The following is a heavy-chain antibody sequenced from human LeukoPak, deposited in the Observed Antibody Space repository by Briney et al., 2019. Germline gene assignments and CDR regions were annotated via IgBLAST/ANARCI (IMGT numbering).Heavy chain of an antibody. J-gene: IGHJ4*02. CDR2: INHSGST. V-gene: IGHV4-34*01. CDR1: GGSFSGYY. CDR3: ASRPGRLGELSFASFDY. D-gene: IGHD3-16*02. Sequence: SETLSLTCAVYGGSFSGYYWSWIRQPPGKGLEWIGEINHSGSTNYNPSLKSRVTISVDTSKSQFSLKLSSVTAADTAVYYCASRPGRLGELSFASFDYWGQGTLVTVSS.